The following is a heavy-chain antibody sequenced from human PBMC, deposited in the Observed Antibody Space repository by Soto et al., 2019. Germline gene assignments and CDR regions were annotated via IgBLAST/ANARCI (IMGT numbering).Heavy chain of an antibody. Sequence: ASVKVSCKASDYTFTNYGITWVRQAPGQGLEWMGWISAYNGNTNYAQKLQGRVTMTTDTSTSTAYMELRSLRSDDTAVYYCARGPHYDYVCGRYPPVDYWGQGTLVTVSS. CDR3: ARGPHYDYVCGRYPPVDY. J-gene: IGHJ4*02. D-gene: IGHD3-16*01. CDR2: ISAYNGNT. CDR1: DYTFTNYG. V-gene: IGHV1-18*01.